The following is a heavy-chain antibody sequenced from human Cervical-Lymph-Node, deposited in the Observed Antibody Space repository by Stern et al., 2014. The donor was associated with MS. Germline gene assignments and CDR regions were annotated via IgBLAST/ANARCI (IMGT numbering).Heavy chain of an antibody. D-gene: IGHD3-10*01. CDR2: IFSNDEK. J-gene: IGHJ5*02. V-gene: IGHV2-26*01. Sequence: QVTLKESGPVLVKPTETLTLTCTVSGFSLNNPTMGVSWISQPPGKALEWLAHIFSNDEKSYSPSLKSRLTISKDISKSQVVLTMSNMDPVDTATYSCARTSYYSDSGTWVGWFDPWGQGTLVTVSS. CDR1: GFSLNNPTMG. CDR3: ARTSYYSDSGTWVGWFDP.